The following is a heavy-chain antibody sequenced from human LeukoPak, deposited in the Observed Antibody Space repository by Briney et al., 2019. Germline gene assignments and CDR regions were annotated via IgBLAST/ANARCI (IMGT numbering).Heavy chain of an antibody. V-gene: IGHV4-4*07. CDR3: ARDLAYRSSLRGTFDI. J-gene: IGHJ3*02. CDR2: IHSSGST. Sequence: SETLSLTCTVSGGSISSYYWNWIRQPAGKGLEWIGRIHSSGSTNYNPSLKSRVTVSVDTSKNQFSLKLSSVIAADTAVYYCARDLAYRSSLRGTFDIWGQGTKVTVSS. CDR1: GGSISSYY. D-gene: IGHD6-19*01.